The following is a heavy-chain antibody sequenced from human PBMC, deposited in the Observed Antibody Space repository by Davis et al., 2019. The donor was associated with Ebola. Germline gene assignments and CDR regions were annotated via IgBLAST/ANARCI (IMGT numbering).Heavy chain of an antibody. V-gene: IGHV3-11*01. Sequence: GESLKISCAASGFTFSDYYMSWIRQAPGKGLEWVSHISSSGSTIYYADSVKGRFTISRDNAKNSLYLQMNSLRAEDTAVYYCARSYLTYSGYGWAYWGQGTLVTVSS. CDR3: ARSYLTYSGYGWAY. D-gene: IGHD5-12*01. CDR2: ISSSGSTI. CDR1: GFTFSDYY. J-gene: IGHJ4*02.